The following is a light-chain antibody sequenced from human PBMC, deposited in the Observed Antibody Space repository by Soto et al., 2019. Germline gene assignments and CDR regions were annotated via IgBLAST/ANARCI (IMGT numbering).Light chain of an antibody. CDR1: QGIDNY. J-gene: IGKJ3*01. Sequence: DIQVTQSPSSLSASVGDRVTITCRASQGIDNYLAWIQQRPGKAPRSLIYAASNLHHGVPSKFRASGSGTYFTLTISSLQPEDFATYYCQQYRTYPFTFGPGTKV. V-gene: IGKV1-16*02. CDR2: AAS. CDR3: QQYRTYPFT.